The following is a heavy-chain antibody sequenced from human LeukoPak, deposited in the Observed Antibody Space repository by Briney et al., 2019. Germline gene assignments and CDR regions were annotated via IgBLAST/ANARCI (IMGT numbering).Heavy chain of an antibody. Sequence: PGASVKVSCKASGYTFTDYKTHWVQRAPGKGLEWMGRVDPENGETVYAEKFQGRFTITADTSTDTVYMELSSLRSEDTAVYYCARLVDTAMASYYYYGMDVWGQGTTVTVSS. D-gene: IGHD5-18*01. CDR3: ARLVDTAMASYYYYGMDV. CDR2: VDPENGET. CDR1: GYTFTDYK. V-gene: IGHV1-69-2*01. J-gene: IGHJ6*02.